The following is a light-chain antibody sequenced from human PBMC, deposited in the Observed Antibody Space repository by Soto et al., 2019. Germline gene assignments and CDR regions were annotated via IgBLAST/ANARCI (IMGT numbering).Light chain of an antibody. J-gene: IGKJ4*01. CDR2: DAS. Sequence: EIVLTQSPGTLSLSPGETATLSCRASQSVRSNSLAGYQQKPGQAPRFLIYDASSRAPGIPDRFSGSGSGTDFTLTISRLEPEDVAVYYCQQYGSSPLTFGGGTKVEIK. CDR1: QSVRSNS. CDR3: QQYGSSPLT. V-gene: IGKV3-20*01.